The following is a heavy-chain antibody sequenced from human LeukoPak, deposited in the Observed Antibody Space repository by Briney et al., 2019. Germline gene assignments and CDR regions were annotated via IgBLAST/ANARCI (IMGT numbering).Heavy chain of an antibody. CDR1: GLTLNNAW. CDR2: IYSGGST. J-gene: IGHJ4*02. CDR3: ARDSENYGDYVDGHFNDY. D-gene: IGHD4-17*01. Sequence: GGSLRLSCAASGLTLNNAWMSWVRQAPGKGLEWVSVIYSGGSTYYADSVKGRFTISRDNSKNTLYLQMNSLRAEDTAVYYCARDSENYGDYVDGHFNDYWGQGTLVTVSS. V-gene: IGHV3-66*01.